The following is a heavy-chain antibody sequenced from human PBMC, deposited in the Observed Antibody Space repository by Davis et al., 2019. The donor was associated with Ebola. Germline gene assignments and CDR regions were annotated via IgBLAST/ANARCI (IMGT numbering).Heavy chain of an antibody. CDR1: GFTLSDYY. CDR2: ISSSGSTI. D-gene: IGHD2-15*01. Sequence: SLNTPCAAPGFTLSDYYMSWIRQAPGKGLEWVSYISSSGSTIYYADSVKGRFTISRDNAKNSLYLQLNTLRDEDTAVYFCVSAGWDHWGQGTLVTVSS. J-gene: IGHJ4*02. CDR3: VSAGWDH. V-gene: IGHV3-11*04.